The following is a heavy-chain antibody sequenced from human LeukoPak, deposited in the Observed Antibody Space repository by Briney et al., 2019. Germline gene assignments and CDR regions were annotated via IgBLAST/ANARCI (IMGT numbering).Heavy chain of an antibody. CDR2: IYYSGST. Sequence: SETLSLTCTVSGGSISSGGYYWSWIRQHPGKGLEWIAYIYYSGSTYYNPSLKSRVTISVDTSKNQFSLKLSSVTAADTAVYYCARGRKGSGYFPTQTYYYYGMDVWGQGTTVTVSS. D-gene: IGHD3-3*01. V-gene: IGHV4-31*03. CDR3: ARGRKGSGYFPTQTYYYYGMDV. J-gene: IGHJ6*02. CDR1: GGSISSGGYY.